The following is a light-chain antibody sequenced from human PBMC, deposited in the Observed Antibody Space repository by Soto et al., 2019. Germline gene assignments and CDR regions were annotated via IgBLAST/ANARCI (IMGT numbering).Light chain of an antibody. J-gene: IGKJ1*01. CDR1: QSITNR. V-gene: IGKV1-5*01. CDR3: QHYGGLWT. Sequence: DIQMTQSPSTLSASVGDRVTITCRASQSITNRLAWYQQKPGKAPKVLIYDASSLESGVPSRFSGSGSGKQFIPTLSSLQPDDFATYWCQHYGGLWTFGQGTNMDIK. CDR2: DAS.